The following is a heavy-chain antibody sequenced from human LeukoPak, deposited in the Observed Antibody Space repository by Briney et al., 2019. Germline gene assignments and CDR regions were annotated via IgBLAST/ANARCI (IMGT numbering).Heavy chain of an antibody. CDR2: IYYSGST. D-gene: IGHD4-17*01. J-gene: IGHJ4*02. V-gene: IGHV4-30-4*08. CDR1: GGSISSGDYY. CDR3: ARSYGVYVFDFDY. Sequence: PSQTLSLTCTVSGGSISSGDYYWSWIRQPPGKGLEWIGYIYYSGSTYYNPSLKSRVTISVDTSKNRFSLKLSSVTAADTAVYYCARSYGVYVFDFDYWGQGTPVTVSS.